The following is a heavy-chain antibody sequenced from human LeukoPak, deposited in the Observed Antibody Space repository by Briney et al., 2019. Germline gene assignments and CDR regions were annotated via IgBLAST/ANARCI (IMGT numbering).Heavy chain of an antibody. CDR3: GIFMDVVPGSMS. D-gene: IGHD2-2*01. V-gene: IGHV4-34*01. J-gene: IGHJ4*02. Sequence: SETLSLTCGVYDGSLINYYCHWIRQAPGKGLEWIGEISHGGITKHNPSLKSRVTMSQDTSKRQFSLKMNSRTAADTGVYYCGIFMDVVPGSMSWGLGTLVTVSS. CDR1: DGSLINYY. CDR2: ISHGGIT.